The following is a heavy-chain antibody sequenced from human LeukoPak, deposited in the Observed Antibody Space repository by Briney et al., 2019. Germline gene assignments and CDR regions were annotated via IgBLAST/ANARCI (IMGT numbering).Heavy chain of an antibody. CDR1: GFTFSSYA. Sequence: GGSLRLSCAASGFTFSSYAMSWVRQAPGKGLEWVSVIYSGGSTYYADSVKGRFTISRDNSKNTLYLQMNSLRAEDTAVYYCARDNYGPFDYWGQGTLVTVSS. D-gene: IGHD3-16*01. V-gene: IGHV3-66*01. CDR3: ARDNYGPFDY. J-gene: IGHJ4*02. CDR2: IYSGGST.